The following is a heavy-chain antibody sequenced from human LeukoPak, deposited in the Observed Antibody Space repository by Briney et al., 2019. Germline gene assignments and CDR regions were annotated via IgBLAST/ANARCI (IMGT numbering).Heavy chain of an antibody. J-gene: IGHJ4*02. V-gene: IGHV4-59*01. Sequence: SETLSLTCTVSGGSINSYYWSWIRQPPGKGLEWIGSIYYSGRTNYNPSLKSRVTISVDTSKNQFSLKLSSVTAADTAVYYCAKAPPYKKYFDYWGQGTLVTVSS. CDR2: IYYSGRT. D-gene: IGHD1-1*01. CDR1: GGSINSYY. CDR3: AKAPPYKKYFDY.